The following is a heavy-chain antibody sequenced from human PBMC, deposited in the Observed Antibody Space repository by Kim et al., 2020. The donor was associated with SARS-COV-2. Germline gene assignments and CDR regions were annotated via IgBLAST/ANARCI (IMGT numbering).Heavy chain of an antibody. Sequence: SVKVSCKASGGTFSSYAISWVRQAPGQGLEWMGGIIPIFGTANYAQKFQGRVTITADESTSTAYMELSSLRSEDTAVYYCARDGVGDYVWGSYRPNWFDPWGQGTLVTVSS. CDR1: GGTFSSYA. V-gene: IGHV1-69*13. CDR2: IIPIFGTA. J-gene: IGHJ5*02. D-gene: IGHD3-16*02. CDR3: ARDGVGDYVWGSYRPNWFDP.